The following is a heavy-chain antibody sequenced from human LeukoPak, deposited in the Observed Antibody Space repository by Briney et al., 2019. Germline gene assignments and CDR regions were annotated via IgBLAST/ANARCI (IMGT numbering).Heavy chain of an antibody. CDR2: IYSGGST. CDR1: GFTVSSNY. D-gene: IGHD5-18*01. J-gene: IGHJ4*02. CDR3: VRVGYSYGYGDWNYFDY. Sequence: GGSLRLSCAASGFTVSSNYMSWVRQAPGKGLEWVSIIYSGGSTYYADSVKGRFTISRDNSKNTLYLQMNSLRAEDTAVYFCVRVGYSYGYGDWNYFDYWGQGTLVTVSS. V-gene: IGHV3-66*02.